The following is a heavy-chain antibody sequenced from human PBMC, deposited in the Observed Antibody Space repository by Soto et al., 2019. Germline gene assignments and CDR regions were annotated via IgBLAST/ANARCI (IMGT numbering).Heavy chain of an antibody. D-gene: IGHD3-22*01. CDR2: IKSKTDGGTT. CDR1: GFTFSNAW. Sequence: KPGGSLRLSCAASGFTFSNAWMSWVRQAPGKGLEWVGRIKSKTDGGTTDYAAPVKGRFTTSRDDSKNTLYLQMNSLKTEDTAVYYCTTTTPYYYDSSGYFTRVQRIFDYWGQGTLVTVSS. J-gene: IGHJ4*02. V-gene: IGHV3-15*01. CDR3: TTTTPYYYDSSGYFTRVQRIFDY.